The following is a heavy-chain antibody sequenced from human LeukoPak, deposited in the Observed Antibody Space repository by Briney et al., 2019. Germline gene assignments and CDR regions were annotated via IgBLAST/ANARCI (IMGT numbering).Heavy chain of an antibody. CDR2: IYYSRST. CDR3: ARRAYSGSYPSYFDY. CDR1: AGSISSSSYC. J-gene: IGHJ4*02. D-gene: IGHD1-26*01. Sequence: SQSLSLTCTVSAGSISSSSYCWAWIRQPPGNGLEWIGRIYYSRSTYYNPPIRRLVTISVDTSKNQFSQTLRSVTAADTAVYYCARRAYSGSYPSYFDYWGQGTLVTVSS. V-gene: IGHV4-39*01.